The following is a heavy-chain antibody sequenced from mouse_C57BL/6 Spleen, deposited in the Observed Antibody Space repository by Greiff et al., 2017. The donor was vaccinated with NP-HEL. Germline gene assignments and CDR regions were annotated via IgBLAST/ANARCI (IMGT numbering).Heavy chain of an antibody. CDR1: GYAFTNYL. CDR3: ARYGSSPYYAMDY. CDR2: INPGSGGT. D-gene: IGHD1-1*01. V-gene: IGHV1-54*01. J-gene: IGHJ4*01. Sequence: VQLQESGAELVRPGTSVKVSCKASGYAFTNYLIEWVKQRPGQGLEWIGVINPGSGGTNYNEKFKGKATLTADKSSSTAYMQLSSLTSEDSAVYFCARYGSSPYYAMDYWGQGTSVTVSS.